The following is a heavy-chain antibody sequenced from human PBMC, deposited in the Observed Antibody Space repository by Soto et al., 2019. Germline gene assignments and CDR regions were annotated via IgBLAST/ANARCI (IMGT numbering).Heavy chain of an antibody. CDR3: AKDREWWHRSGGEYYFDY. CDR2: ISGSGGST. CDR1: GFTFSSYA. D-gene: IGHD2-15*01. J-gene: IGHJ4*02. Sequence: GGSLRLSCAASGFTFSSYAMSWVRQAPGKGLEWVSAISGSGGSTYYADSVKGRFTISRDNSKNTLYLQMNSLRAEDTAVYYCAKDREWWHRSGGEYYFDYWGQGTLVTVSS. V-gene: IGHV3-23*01.